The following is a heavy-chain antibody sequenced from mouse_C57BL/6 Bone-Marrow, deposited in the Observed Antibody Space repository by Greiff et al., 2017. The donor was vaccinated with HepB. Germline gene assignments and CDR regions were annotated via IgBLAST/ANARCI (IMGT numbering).Heavy chain of an antibody. CDR3: ARDADGISYWYFDV. CDR1: GFTFSDFY. J-gene: IGHJ1*03. CDR2: SRNKANDYTT. Sequence: EVNVVESGGGLVQSGRSLRLSCATSGFTFSDFYMEWVRQAPGKGLEWIAASRNKANDYTTEYSASVKGRFTVSRDTSQSILYLQMNALRAEDTAIYYCARDADGISYWYFDVWGTGTTVTVSS. D-gene: IGHD1-1*01. V-gene: IGHV7-1*01.